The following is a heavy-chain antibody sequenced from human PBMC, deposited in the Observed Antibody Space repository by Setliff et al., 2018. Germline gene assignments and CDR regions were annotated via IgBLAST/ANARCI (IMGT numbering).Heavy chain of an antibody. CDR2: FDAEDGET. J-gene: IGHJ4*02. V-gene: IGHV1-24*01. D-gene: IGHD3-22*01. Sequence: ASVNVSCTVSGYTLSELFMHWVRQAPGKGLEWMGGFDAEDGETIYAQKFQGRVSMTEDTSTNTANMELSGLRYEDTALYYCAIIRPDSSGYYWIFDYWGQGTLVTVSS. CDR3: AIIRPDSSGYYWIFDY. CDR1: GYTLSELF.